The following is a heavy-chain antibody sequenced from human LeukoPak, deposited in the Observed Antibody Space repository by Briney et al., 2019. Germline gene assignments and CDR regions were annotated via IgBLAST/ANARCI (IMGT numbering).Heavy chain of an antibody. CDR3: AREGLAAAGFDY. CDR2: IYYSGST. Sequence: SETLSLTCTVSGGSISSGGYYWSWIRQHPGKGLEWIGYIYYSGSTYYNPSLKSRVTISVDTSKNQFSLKLSSVTAADTAVYYCAREGLAAAGFDYWGQGTLVPVSS. CDR1: GGSISSGGYY. D-gene: IGHD6-13*01. V-gene: IGHV4-31*03. J-gene: IGHJ4*02.